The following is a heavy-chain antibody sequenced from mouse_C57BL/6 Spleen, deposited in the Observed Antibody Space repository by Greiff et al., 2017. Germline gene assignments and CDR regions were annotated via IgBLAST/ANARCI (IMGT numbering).Heavy chain of an antibody. D-gene: IGHD1-1*01. Sequence: VQLQQPGAELVKPGASVKLSCKASGYTFTSYWMHWVKQRPGQGLEWIGMIHPNSGSTNYNEKFKSKATLTVDKSSSTAYMQLSSLTSEDSAVYYCARSEDYCGSSFLCYWGQGTTLTVSS. CDR3: ARSEDYCGSSFLCY. V-gene: IGHV1-64*01. CDR2: IHPNSGST. J-gene: IGHJ2*01. CDR1: GYTFTSYW.